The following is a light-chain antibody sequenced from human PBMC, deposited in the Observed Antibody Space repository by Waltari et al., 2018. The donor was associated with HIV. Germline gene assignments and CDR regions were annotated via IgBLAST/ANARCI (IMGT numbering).Light chain of an antibody. CDR3: QSFDTSLRGLRV. CDR2: GDS. J-gene: IGLJ3*02. Sequence: QSLLTQPPSVSGAPGHNVTISCTGTSPNLGSGFDVHWYQFLPGIAPKLLIYGDSIRPSGVPDRFSGSKTDTTASLAITGLQAEDDGEYVCQSFDTSLRGLRVFGGGTQLTVL. V-gene: IGLV1-40*01. CDR1: SPNLGSGFD.